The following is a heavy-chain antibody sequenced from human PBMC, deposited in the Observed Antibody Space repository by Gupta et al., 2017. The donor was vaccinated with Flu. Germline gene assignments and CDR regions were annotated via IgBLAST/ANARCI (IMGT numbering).Heavy chain of an antibody. V-gene: IGHV3-30*18. CDR3: AKEYCVSTSCYTESFYYYMDV. CDR2: ILYDGSNK. J-gene: IGHJ6*03. D-gene: IGHD2-2*02. Sequence: QAPGKGLEWVGVILYDGSNKYSDSVKGRFTISRDNSKNTLYLQMNSLRVEDTAVYYCAKEYCVSTSCYTESFYYYMDVWGKGTTVTVSS.